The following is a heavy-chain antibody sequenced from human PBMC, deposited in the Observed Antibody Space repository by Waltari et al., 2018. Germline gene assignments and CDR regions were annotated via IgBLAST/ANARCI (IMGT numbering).Heavy chain of an antibody. Sequence: EVQLLESGGGLVQPGGSLRLSCAASGFTFSSYAMSWVRQAPGKGLEWVSVIYSGGSTYYADSVKGRFTISRDNSKNTLYRQMNSLRAEDTAVYYCARMGWQQLVLNAFDIWGQGTMVTVSS. CDR3: ARMGWQQLVLNAFDI. J-gene: IGHJ3*02. D-gene: IGHD6-13*01. CDR1: GFTFSSYA. CDR2: IYSGGST. V-gene: IGHV3-23*03.